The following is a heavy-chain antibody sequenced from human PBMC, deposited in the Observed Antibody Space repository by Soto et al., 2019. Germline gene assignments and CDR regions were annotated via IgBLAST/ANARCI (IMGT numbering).Heavy chain of an antibody. J-gene: IGHJ4*01. CDR1: GLSIDDSA. D-gene: IGHD4-17*01. CDR3: VKALKACTVTTYFEH. V-gene: IGHV3-9*01. Sequence: PGGSLRLSCVASGLSIDDSAMHWVRQVPGKGLEWVSGISWNSGRIGYADSVKGRFTISRDNAKSSLYLQMDSLRPEDTALYYCVKALKACTVTTYFEHWGRGALVTVSS. CDR2: ISWNSGRI.